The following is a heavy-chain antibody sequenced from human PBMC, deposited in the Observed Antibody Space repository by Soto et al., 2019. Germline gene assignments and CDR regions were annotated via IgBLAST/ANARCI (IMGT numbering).Heavy chain of an antibody. V-gene: IGHV4-31*03. Sequence: SETLSLTCTVSGGSISSGGYYWSWIRQHPGTGLEWIGHISYSGSTYYNTSLKSRVTISDDTSRNQFSLRLSSVTAAGTAVYYCARGYYDTSGYSLDPWGQGILVTVSS. D-gene: IGHD3-22*01. CDR1: GGSISSGGYY. J-gene: IGHJ5*02. CDR3: ARGYYDTSGYSLDP. CDR2: ISYSGST.